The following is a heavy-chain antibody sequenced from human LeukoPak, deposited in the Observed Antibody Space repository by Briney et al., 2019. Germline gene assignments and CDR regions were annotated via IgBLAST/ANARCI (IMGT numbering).Heavy chain of an antibody. Sequence: PGGSLRLSCAASGFTFSNYAMTWVRQAPGKGLEWVSALSGSGGSAYYADSVKGRFTISRDNSKNTLYLQMNSLRAEDTAVYYCAREPSYSSSLDYWGQGTLVTVSS. CDR3: AREPSYSSSLDY. V-gene: IGHV3-23*01. D-gene: IGHD6-6*01. CDR1: GFTFSNYA. CDR2: LSGSGGSA. J-gene: IGHJ4*02.